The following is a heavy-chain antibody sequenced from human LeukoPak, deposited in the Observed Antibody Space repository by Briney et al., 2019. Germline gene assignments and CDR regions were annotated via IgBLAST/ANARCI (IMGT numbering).Heavy chain of an antibody. D-gene: IGHD3-22*01. CDR3: ASVTYSSGTDFDY. V-gene: IGHV1-2*02. Sequence: ASVRVSCMASGFIFTDYFLHWVRQAPGQGLEWMGWINSGSGDTKYAQSFQGRVTMTRDTSISTAYMELSRLRSDDTAVYYCASVTYSSGTDFDYWGQGTLVTVSS. CDR1: GFIFTDYF. J-gene: IGHJ4*02. CDR2: INSGSGDT.